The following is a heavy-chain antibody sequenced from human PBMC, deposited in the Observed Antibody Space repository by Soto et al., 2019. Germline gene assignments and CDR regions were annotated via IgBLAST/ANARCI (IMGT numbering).Heavy chain of an antibody. CDR3: ARDRVYYYGSGGKNWFDP. CDR2: ISAYNGNT. J-gene: IGHJ5*02. CDR1: GYTFTSYG. Sequence: ASVKVSCKASGYTFTSYGISWVRQAPGQGLEWMGWISAYNGNTNYAQKLQGRVTMTTDTSTSTAYMELRSLRSDDTAVYYCARDRVYYYGSGGKNWFDPWGQGTLVTVSS. D-gene: IGHD3-10*01. V-gene: IGHV1-18*01.